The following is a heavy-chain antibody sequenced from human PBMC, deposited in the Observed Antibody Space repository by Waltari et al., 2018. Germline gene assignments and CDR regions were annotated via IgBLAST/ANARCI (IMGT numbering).Heavy chain of an antibody. CDR3: ARLYGSGSYYYPYNWFDP. CDR1: GGSISSYY. CDR2: IYYSGST. D-gene: IGHD3-10*01. V-gene: IGHV4-59*01. J-gene: IGHJ5*02. Sequence: QVQLQESGPGLVKPSETLSLTCTVSGGSISSYYWSWIRQPPGKGLEWIGYIYYSGSTNYNPSLKSRVTISVDTSKNQFSLKLSSVTAADTAVYYCARLYGSGSYYYPYNWFDPWGQGTLVIVSS.